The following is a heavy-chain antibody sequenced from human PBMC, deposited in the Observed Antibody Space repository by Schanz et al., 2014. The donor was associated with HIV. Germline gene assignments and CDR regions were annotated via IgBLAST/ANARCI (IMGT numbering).Heavy chain of an antibody. J-gene: IGHJ6*02. CDR3: ARGLYGSSNYGMDV. V-gene: IGHV3-23*01. D-gene: IGHD6-6*01. CDR2: ISGSGGST. Sequence: EVQLLESGGGLLHPGGSLRLSCAASGFTFNSYAMNALSWVRQAPGRGLEWVSDISGSGGSTYYADSVKGRFTISRDNSKNTLYLQMTSLRAEDTAVYYCARGLYGSSNYGMDVWGQGTTVTVSS. CDR1: GFTFNSYA.